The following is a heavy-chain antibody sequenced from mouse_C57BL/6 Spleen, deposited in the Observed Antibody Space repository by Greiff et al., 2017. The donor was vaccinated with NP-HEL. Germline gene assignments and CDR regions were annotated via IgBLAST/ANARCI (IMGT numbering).Heavy chain of an antibody. CDR1: GFSLTSYG. CDR3: AKNFDYGSSPYAMDY. Sequence: QVQLQLSGPGLVQPSQSLSITCTVSGFSLTSYGVHWVRQSPGKGLEWLGVIWRGGSTDYNAAFMSRLSITKDNSKSQVFFKMNSLQADDTAIYYCAKNFDYGSSPYAMDYWGQGTSVTVSS. D-gene: IGHD1-1*01. CDR2: IWRGGST. J-gene: IGHJ4*01. V-gene: IGHV2-5*01.